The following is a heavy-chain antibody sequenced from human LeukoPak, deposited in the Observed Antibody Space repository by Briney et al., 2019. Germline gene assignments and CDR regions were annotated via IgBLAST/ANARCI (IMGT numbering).Heavy chain of an antibody. Sequence: GGSLRLSCAASGVTFSRYAMSWVREAPGKGLEWVSAISGSGGSTYYADSGKGRFTISRDNSKNTLYLQMNSLRGEDTAVYYCAKEGGAAAPGYGMDVWGKGTTVTVSS. CDR3: AKEGGAAAPGYGMDV. CDR1: GVTFSRYA. D-gene: IGHD6-25*01. CDR2: ISGSGGST. J-gene: IGHJ6*04. V-gene: IGHV3-23*01.